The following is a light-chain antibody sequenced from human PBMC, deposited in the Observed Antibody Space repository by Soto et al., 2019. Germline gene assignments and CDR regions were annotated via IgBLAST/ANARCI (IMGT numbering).Light chain of an antibody. CDR2: AAS. CDR1: QGISSY. V-gene: IGKV1-9*01. CDR3: QQLNSYPRD. J-gene: IGKJ5*01. Sequence: DIQMTQSPSTLSASVGDRVTITCRASQGISSYLAWYQQKPGKAPKLLIYAASTLQSGVPSRFSGSGSGTEFTLTISSLQPEDFATYYCQQLNSYPRDFGQGTRLEIK.